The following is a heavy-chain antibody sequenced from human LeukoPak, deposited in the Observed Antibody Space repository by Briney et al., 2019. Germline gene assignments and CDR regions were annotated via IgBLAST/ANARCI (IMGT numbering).Heavy chain of an antibody. Sequence: GRSLRLSCAASGFTFSSYGMHWVRQAPDKGLEWVAVISYDGSNKYYADSVKGRFTISRDNSKNTLYLQMNSLRAEDTAVYYCAKGGGSPDYWGQGTLVTVSS. CDR3: AKGGGSPDY. D-gene: IGHD3-16*01. CDR1: GFTFSSYG. V-gene: IGHV3-30*18. CDR2: ISYDGSNK. J-gene: IGHJ4*02.